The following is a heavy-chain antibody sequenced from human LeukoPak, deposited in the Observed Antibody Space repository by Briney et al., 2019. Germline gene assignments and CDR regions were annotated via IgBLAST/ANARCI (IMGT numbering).Heavy chain of an antibody. V-gene: IGHV1-2*02. D-gene: IGHD5-18*01. CDR1: GYTFNGYY. Sequence: ASVKVSCKASGYTFNGYYMHWVRQAPGQGLEWMGWINPNSGGTNYAQKFQGRVTMTRDTSISTAYMELSRLRSDDTAVYYCAREIGEDTAMVHLPYYYYYMDVWGKGTTVTVSS. CDR3: AREIGEDTAMVHLPYYYYYMDV. CDR2: INPNSGGT. J-gene: IGHJ6*03.